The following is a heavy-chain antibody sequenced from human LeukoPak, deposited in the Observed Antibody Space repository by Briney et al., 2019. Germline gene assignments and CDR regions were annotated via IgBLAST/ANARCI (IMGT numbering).Heavy chain of an antibody. CDR1: GITFSSYS. CDR3: ARGGLSIMGY. J-gene: IGHJ4*02. V-gene: IGHV3-48*01. CDR2: ISGSGSTK. D-gene: IGHD2/OR15-2a*01. Sequence: GGSLRLSCGASGITFSSYSMNWVRQAPGKGLEWVSYISGSGSTKYYADSVKGRFTISRDNARNSLYLQMNSLRAEDTAVYFCARGGLSIMGYWGQGTLVTVSS.